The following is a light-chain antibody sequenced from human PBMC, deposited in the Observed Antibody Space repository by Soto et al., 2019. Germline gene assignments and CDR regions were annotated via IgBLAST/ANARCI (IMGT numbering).Light chain of an antibody. Sequence: EIVMTQSPATLSVSPGERATLSCRASQSVSSNLAWYQQKPGQAPRLLIYGASNRATGIPARFSGSGFGTEFPLTISILQSEDFAVYYCQQYNNWPPGVTFAPGTKVDI. J-gene: IGKJ3*01. CDR3: QQYNNWPPGVT. V-gene: IGKV3-15*01. CDR2: GAS. CDR1: QSVSSN.